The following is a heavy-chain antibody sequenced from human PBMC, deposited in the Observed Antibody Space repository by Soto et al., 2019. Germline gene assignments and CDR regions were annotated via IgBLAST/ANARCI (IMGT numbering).Heavy chain of an antibody. CDR2: ISSTGSTP. CDR3: ARGQQLVANWLDP. CDR1: GFPFSDSY. Sequence: GGSLRLSCATSGFPFSDSYMAWIRQAPGKGLEEIATISSTGSTPYYADSVKGRFTISRDNAQNSLYLEMNNLRAEDTAVYYCARGQQLVANWLDPWGQGILVTVSS. J-gene: IGHJ5*02. V-gene: IGHV3-11*01. D-gene: IGHD6-6*01.